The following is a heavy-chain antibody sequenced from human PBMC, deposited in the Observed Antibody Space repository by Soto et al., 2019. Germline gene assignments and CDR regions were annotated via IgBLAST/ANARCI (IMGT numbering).Heavy chain of an antibody. CDR2: IRVYKGKT. J-gene: IGHJ5*02. CDR3: ARYRDSKWFST. D-gene: IGHD3-22*01. Sequence: VQMVQSGAEVKEPGASVKVSCKASGSTFSTYGFSWVRQAPGQGLEWMGWIRVYKGKTEYAQKLQSRVTLTTDTSTCRSHLELRSMRSDATAVYYCARYRDSKWFSTWGEGTRVTVSS. CDR1: GSTFSTYG. V-gene: IGHV1-18*01.